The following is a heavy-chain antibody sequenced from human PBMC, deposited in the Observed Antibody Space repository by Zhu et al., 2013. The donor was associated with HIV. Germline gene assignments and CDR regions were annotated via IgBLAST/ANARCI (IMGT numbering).Heavy chain of an antibody. J-gene: IGHJ6*02. D-gene: IGHD6-19*01. Sequence: QVQLVQSGAEVKKPGSSVKVSCKASGGTFSSYAISWVRQAPGQGLEWMGGIIPIFGTANYAQKFQGRVTITADESTSTAYMELSSLRSEDTAVYYCATGSGYSSGWRGYYYYGMGRLGPRGPRVTVSS. CDR2: IIPIFGTA. CDR1: GGTFSSYA. V-gene: IGHV1-69*01. CDR3: ATGSGYSSGWRGYYYYGMGR.